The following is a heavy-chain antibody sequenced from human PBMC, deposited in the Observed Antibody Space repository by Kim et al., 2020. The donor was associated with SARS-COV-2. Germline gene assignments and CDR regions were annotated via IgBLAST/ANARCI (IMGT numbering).Heavy chain of an antibody. J-gene: IGHJ4*01. CDR1: GGSISSSSYY. V-gene: IGHV4-39*01. D-gene: IGHD6-19*01. Sequence: SETLSLTCTVSGGSISSSSYYWGWIRQPPGKGLEWIGSIYYSGSTYYNPSLKSRVTVSVDTSKNQFSLKLSSVTAADTAVYYCARHLRGGRGGAGGYYF. CDR2: IYYSGST. CDR3: ARHLRGGRGGAGGYYF.